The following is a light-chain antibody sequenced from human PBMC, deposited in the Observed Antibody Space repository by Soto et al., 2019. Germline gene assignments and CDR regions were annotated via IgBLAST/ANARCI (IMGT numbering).Light chain of an antibody. Sequence: QSALTQPPSASGSPGQSVTISCTGTSSDVGGYNYVSWYQQHPGKAPKLMICEVTKRPSGVPDRFSGSKSGNTASLTVSGLQAEDEADYYCSSYAGNNHFVFGTGTKV. J-gene: IGLJ1*01. CDR1: SSDVGGYNY. CDR2: EVT. CDR3: SSYAGNNHFV. V-gene: IGLV2-8*01.